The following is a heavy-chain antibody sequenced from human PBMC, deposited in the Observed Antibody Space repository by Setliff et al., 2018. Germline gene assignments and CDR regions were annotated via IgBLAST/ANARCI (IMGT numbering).Heavy chain of an antibody. V-gene: IGHV1-18*01. Sequence: VSCKASGYTFSHSGITWVRQAPGQGLEWMGWISVYTGNTNYAPKLQGRVTMTTDASTSTAYMELRGLTSDDTAVYYCSRLVRYCSKTTCQTASGAELWGQGTLVTVS. D-gene: IGHD2-8*01. CDR1: GYTFSHSG. J-gene: IGHJ4*02. CDR3: SRLVRYCSKTTCQTASGAEL. CDR2: ISVYTGNT.